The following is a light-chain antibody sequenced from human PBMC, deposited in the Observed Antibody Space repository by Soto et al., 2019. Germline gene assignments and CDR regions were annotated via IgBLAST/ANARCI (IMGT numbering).Light chain of an antibody. CDR3: QQSYSTPLT. Sequence: DIQMTDCPSPLSQSVRDNLPIPSRSSQDINDWLAWYQQKPGKAPKLLIYAASSLQSGVPSRFSGSGSGTDFTLTISSLQPEDFATYYCQQSYSTPLTFGPGTNVDIK. CDR2: AAS. J-gene: IGKJ3*01. CDR1: QDINDW. V-gene: IGKV1-39*01.